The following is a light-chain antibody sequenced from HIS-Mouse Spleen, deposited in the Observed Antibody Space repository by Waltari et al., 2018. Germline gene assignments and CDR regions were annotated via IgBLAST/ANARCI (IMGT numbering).Light chain of an antibody. V-gene: IGLV3-19*01. CDR3: NSRDSSGNHVV. Sequence: SSELIQDPAVSVALGQTVRITCQGDSLRSYYASWYQQKQGQAPVLVIYGKNNRPSGMPDLFSGSSSGNTASLTITGAQAEDEADDYCNSRDSSGNHVVFGGGTKLTVL. J-gene: IGLJ2*01. CDR2: GKN. CDR1: SLRSYY.